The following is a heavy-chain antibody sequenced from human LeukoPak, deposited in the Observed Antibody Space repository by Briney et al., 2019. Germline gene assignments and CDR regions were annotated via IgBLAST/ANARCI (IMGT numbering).Heavy chain of an antibody. CDR3: ARANSSSWYESAFDI. J-gene: IGHJ3*02. Sequence: GGSLRLSCAASGFTFSSYWMSWVRQAPGKGLEWVANIKQDGSEKYYVDSVKGRFTISRDNAKNSVYLQMNSLRAEDTAVYYCARANSSSWYESAFDIWGQGTMVTVSS. D-gene: IGHD6-13*01. CDR1: GFTFSSYW. V-gene: IGHV3-7*03. CDR2: IKQDGSEK.